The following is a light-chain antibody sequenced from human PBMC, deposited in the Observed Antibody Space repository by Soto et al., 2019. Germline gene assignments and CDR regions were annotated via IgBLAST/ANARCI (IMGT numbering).Light chain of an antibody. CDR1: QSVSSN. CDR2: GAS. CDR3: QHYGRSPGLFT. V-gene: IGKV3-15*01. Sequence: EIVMTQSPATLSVSPGERATLSCRASQSVSSNLAWYQQKPGQAPRLRIYGASTRATGIPARFSGSGSGTEFTLTISSLQSEDFAVYYCQHYGRSPGLFTFGPGTKVDIK. J-gene: IGKJ3*01.